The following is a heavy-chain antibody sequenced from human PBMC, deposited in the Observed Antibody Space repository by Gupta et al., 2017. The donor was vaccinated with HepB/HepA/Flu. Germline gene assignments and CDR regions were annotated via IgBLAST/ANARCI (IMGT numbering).Heavy chain of an antibody. CDR2: ISWNSGSI. J-gene: IGHJ4*02. CDR1: GFTFDDYA. D-gene: IGHD2-21*02. V-gene: IGHV3-9*01. Sequence: EVQLVESGGGLVQPGRSLRLSCAASGFTFDDYAMHWVRQAPGKGLEWVSGISWNSGSIGYADSVKGRFTISRDNAKNSLYLQMNSLRAEDTALYYCAKDYCGGDCYSGLQDYWGQGTLVTVSS. CDR3: AKDYCGGDCYSGLQDY.